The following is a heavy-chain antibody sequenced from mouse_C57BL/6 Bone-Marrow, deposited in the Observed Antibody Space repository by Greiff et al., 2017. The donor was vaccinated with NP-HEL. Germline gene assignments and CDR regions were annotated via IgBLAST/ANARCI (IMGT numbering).Heavy chain of an antibody. CDR3: ARGSCDAMDD. D-gene: IGHD1-1*01. CDR1: GYTFTSYW. V-gene: IGHV1-64*01. J-gene: IGHJ4*01. Sequence: VQLQQPGAELVKPGASVKLSCKASGYTFTSYWMHWVKQRPGQGLEWIGKIHPSGGGTNYNEKFKGKATLTVDKSSSTAYMQLSSLTSEDSAVYYCARGSCDAMDDWGQGTSVTVSS. CDR2: IHPSGGGT.